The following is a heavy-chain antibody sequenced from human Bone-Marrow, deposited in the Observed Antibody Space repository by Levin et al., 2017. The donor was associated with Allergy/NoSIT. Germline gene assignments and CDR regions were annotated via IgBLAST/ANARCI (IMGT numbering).Heavy chain of an antibody. D-gene: IGHD6-19*01. Sequence: LPGGSLRLSCAASGFTFSGSAMHWVRQASGKGLEWVGRIRSKANSYATAYAASVKGRFTISRDDSKNTAYLQMNSLKTEDTAVYYCTRPAVAGFYWGQGTLVTVSS. CDR2: IRSKANSYAT. CDR3: TRPAVAGFY. J-gene: IGHJ4*02. V-gene: IGHV3-73*01. CDR1: GFTFSGSA.